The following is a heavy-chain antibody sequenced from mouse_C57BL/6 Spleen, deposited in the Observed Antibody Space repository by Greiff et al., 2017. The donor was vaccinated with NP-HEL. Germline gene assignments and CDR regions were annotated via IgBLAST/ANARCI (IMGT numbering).Heavy chain of an antibody. D-gene: IGHD1-1*02. V-gene: IGHV1-15*01. CDR1: GYTFTDYE. CDR3: TRANYGYAMDY. Sequence: QVQLQQSGAELVRPGASVTLSCKASGYTFTDYEMHWVKQTPVHGLEWIGAIDPETGGTAYNQKFKGKAILTADKSSSTAYMELRSLTSEDSAVYYCTRANYGYAMDYWGKGTSVTVSS. J-gene: IGHJ4*01. CDR2: IDPETGGT.